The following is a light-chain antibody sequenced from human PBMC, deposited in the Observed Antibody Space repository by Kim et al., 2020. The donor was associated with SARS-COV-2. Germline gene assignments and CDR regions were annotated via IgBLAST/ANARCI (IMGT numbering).Light chain of an antibody. Sequence: TCTVPGNIDVGRHNVYGFQQKPGSPPRYLLYYFSDSDKCQGSGGPSRFSGSKDASANTGILLISGLQSEDEADYYCMIWPRNAVLFGGGTQLTVL. CDR3: MIWPRNAVL. V-gene: IGLV5-37*01. J-gene: IGLJ2*01. CDR2: YFSDSDK. CDR1: GNIDVGRHN.